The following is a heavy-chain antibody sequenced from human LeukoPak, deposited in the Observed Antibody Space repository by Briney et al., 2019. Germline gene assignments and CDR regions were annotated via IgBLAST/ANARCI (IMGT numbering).Heavy chain of an antibody. CDR2: VNGDGSST. V-gene: IGHV3-74*01. CDR1: GFTFSSYW. D-gene: IGHD6-13*01. J-gene: IGHJ3*02. CDR3: AKAATGTRNAFDI. Sequence: GGSLRLSCAASGFTFSSYWMHWVRQAPGKGLVWVSRVNGDGSSTNYADSVKGRFTISRDNAKNTLYLQMNSLRAEDTAAYYCAKAATGTRNAFDIWGQGTMVTVSS.